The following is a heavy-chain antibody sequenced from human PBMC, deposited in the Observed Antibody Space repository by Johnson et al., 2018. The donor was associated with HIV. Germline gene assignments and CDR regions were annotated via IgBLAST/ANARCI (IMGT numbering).Heavy chain of an antibody. J-gene: IGHJ3*02. CDR3: AREGITMIVVVIKGAFDI. Sequence: QVQVVESGGGLVQPGGSLRLSCAASGFTFSSYWMSWVRQAPGKGLEWVAVISYDGSYKYYADSVTGQFTISRDNSKTTLYLQMNSLSAEDTAVYYCAREGITMIVVVIKGAFDIWGQGTMVTVSS. V-gene: IGHV3-30-3*01. CDR1: GFTFSSYW. CDR2: ISYDGSYK. D-gene: IGHD3-22*01.